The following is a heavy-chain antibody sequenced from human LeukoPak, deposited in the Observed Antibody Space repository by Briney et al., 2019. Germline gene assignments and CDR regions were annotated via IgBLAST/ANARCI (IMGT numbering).Heavy chain of an antibody. Sequence: ASVKVSCKASGYTFTSYGISWVRQAPGQGLEWMGWISAYNGNTNYAQKLQGRVTMTTDTSTSTAYMELRSLRSDDTAVYYCAKEGRRMVRGADFDYWGQGTLVTVSS. CDR3: AKEGRRMVRGADFDY. CDR2: ISAYNGNT. J-gene: IGHJ4*02. CDR1: GYTFTSYG. V-gene: IGHV1-18*01. D-gene: IGHD3-10*01.